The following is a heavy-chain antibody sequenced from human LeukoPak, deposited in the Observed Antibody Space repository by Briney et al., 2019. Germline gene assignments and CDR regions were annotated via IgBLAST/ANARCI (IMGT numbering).Heavy chain of an antibody. Sequence: ASVKVSCKASGYTFTGYYLHWVRQAPGQGLEWMGWINPNSGGTNYAQKFQGRVTMTRDTSISTGYMELTRLRSDDTAVYYCAKAFREFGSSSYSSFDIWGQGTLVTVSS. CDR1: GYTFTGYY. V-gene: IGHV1-2*02. D-gene: IGHD6-13*01. CDR3: AKAFREFGSSSYSSFDI. CDR2: INPNSGGT. J-gene: IGHJ3*02.